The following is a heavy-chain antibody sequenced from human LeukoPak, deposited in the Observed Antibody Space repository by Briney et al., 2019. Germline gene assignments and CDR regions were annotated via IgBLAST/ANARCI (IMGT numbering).Heavy chain of an antibody. CDR2: ISAYNGNT. CDR1: GYTFTSYG. CDR3: ARSRWGVVTQAYYYYGMDV. V-gene: IGHV1-18*01. D-gene: IGHD4-23*01. Sequence: ASVKASCKASGYTFTSYGISWVRQAPGQGLEWMGWISAYNGNTNYAQKLQGRVTKTTDTSTSTAYMELRSLRSDDTAVYYCARSRWGVVTQAYYYYGMDVWGQGTTVTVSS. J-gene: IGHJ6*02.